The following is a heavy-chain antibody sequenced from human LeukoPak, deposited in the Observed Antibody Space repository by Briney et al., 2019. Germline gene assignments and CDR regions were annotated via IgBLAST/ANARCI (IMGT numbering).Heavy chain of an antibody. V-gene: IGHV4-59*01. J-gene: IGHJ5*02. Sequence: SGTLSLTCTVSGGSISSYYWSWIRQPPGKGLEWIGYIYYSGSTNYNPSLKSRVTISVDTSKNQFSLRLSSVTAADTAVYYCARKRSSWFDPWGQGTLVTVSS. CDR3: ARKRSSWFDP. D-gene: IGHD6-19*01. CDR1: GGSISSYY. CDR2: IYYSGST.